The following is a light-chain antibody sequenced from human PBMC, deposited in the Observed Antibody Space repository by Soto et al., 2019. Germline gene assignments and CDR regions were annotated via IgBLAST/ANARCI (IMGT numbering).Light chain of an antibody. CDR3: SSYTSSNTLVV. V-gene: IGLV2-14*01. J-gene: IGLJ2*01. Sequence: QSVLTQPASVSGSPGQSITISCTGSSSDVGGYNYVSWYQQHPGKAPKLMIYDVTNRPSGVSNRFSGSKSGNTASLTISGLQAEDDADYYCSSYTSSNTLVVFGGGTKLTVL. CDR1: SSDVGGYNY. CDR2: DVT.